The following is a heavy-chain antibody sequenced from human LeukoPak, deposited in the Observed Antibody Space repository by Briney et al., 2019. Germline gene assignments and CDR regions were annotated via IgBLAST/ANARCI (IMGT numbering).Heavy chain of an antibody. Sequence: PSEILSLTCTVSGGSISSYYWSWIRQPPGKGLEWIGYIYYSGSTNYNPSLKSRVTISVDTSKNQFSLKLSSVTAADTAVYYCARAGIAAAGKRNHFDYWGQGTLVTVSS. CDR1: GGSISSYY. CDR2: IYYSGST. V-gene: IGHV4-59*01. CDR3: ARAGIAAAGKRNHFDY. D-gene: IGHD6-13*01. J-gene: IGHJ4*02.